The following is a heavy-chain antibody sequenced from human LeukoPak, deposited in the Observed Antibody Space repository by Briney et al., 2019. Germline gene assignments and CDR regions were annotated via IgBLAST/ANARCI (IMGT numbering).Heavy chain of an antibody. V-gene: IGHV3-30*18. Sequence: PGGSLRLSCAASGFTFSSYGMSWVRQAPGKGLEWVAVISYDGSNKYYADSVKGRFTISRDNSKNTLYLQMNSLRAEDTAVYYCAKDFASANARYGSGSYYDYWGQGTLVTVSS. CDR1: GFTFSSYG. CDR3: AKDFASANARYGSGSYYDY. D-gene: IGHD3-10*01. J-gene: IGHJ4*02. CDR2: ISYDGSNK.